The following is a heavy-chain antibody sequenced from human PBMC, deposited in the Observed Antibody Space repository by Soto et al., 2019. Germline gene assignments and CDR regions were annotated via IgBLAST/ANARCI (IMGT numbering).Heavy chain of an antibody. CDR2: ISGSGGST. J-gene: IGHJ6*02. D-gene: IGHD3-10*01. Sequence: GGSLRLSCAASGFTFSSYAMSWVRQAPGKGLEWVSAISGSGGSTYYADSVKGRFTISRDNSKNTLYLQMNSLRAEDTAVYYCAGRVGPWASFYGMDVWGQGTTVTVSS. V-gene: IGHV3-23*01. CDR1: GFTFSSYA. CDR3: AGRVGPWASFYGMDV.